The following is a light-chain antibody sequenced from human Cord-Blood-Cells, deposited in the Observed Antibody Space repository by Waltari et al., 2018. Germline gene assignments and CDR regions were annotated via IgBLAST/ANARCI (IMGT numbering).Light chain of an antibody. CDR2: AAS. CDR3: QQLNSYPRT. V-gene: IGKV1-9*01. Sequence: DIQLTQSPSFLSASVRDRVTITCRASQGISSYLAWYQQKPGKAPKLLIYAASTLQSGVPSRFGGSGSGTEFTLTISSLQPEDFATYYCQQLNSYPRTFGQGTKVEIK. J-gene: IGKJ1*01. CDR1: QGISSY.